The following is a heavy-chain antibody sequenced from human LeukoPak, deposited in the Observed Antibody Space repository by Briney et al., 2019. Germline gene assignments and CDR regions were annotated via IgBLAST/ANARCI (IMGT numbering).Heavy chain of an antibody. CDR3: ARWGGTYEYYFDY. CDR2: IWYDGSNK. V-gene: IGHV3-33*01. D-gene: IGHD1-26*01. CDR1: GFTFSNYV. Sequence: GGSLRLSCAASGFTFSNYVMHWVRQAPGKGLEWVAVIWYDGSNKYYADSVKGRFTISRDNSLYLQMNSLRAEDTAVYYCARWGGTYEYYFDYWGQGTLVTVSS. J-gene: IGHJ4*02.